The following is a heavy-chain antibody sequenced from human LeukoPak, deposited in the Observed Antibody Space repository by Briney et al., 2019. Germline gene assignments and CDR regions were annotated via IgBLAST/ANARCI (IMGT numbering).Heavy chain of an antibody. CDR3: ARTRRHYYGSGRNLTPWPAGMDV. J-gene: IGHJ6*02. CDR1: GGSISDYF. CDR2: SGST. Sequence: SGTLSLTCTVSGGSISDYFWTWIRQPPGKGLEWIGYSGSTKYNPFLKSRVTISVDTSKSQFSLTLTSVTAADTAVYYCARTRRHYYGSGRNLTPWPAGMDVWGQGTTVTVS. V-gene: IGHV4-59*01. D-gene: IGHD3-10*01.